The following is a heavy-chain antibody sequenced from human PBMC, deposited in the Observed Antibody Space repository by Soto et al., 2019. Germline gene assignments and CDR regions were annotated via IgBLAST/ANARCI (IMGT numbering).Heavy chain of an antibody. CDR1: GYIFTSYY. J-gene: IGHJ5*02. Sequence: QAQLVQSGAEARAPGASVKISCKASGYIFTSYYIHWVRQAPGQGLEYLGVAYPHAATTFVAQKLQGRITVTMDTSTSTVDMELTSLTPEDTAVYYCSRERERAYWFDPWGQGTLVTVSS. D-gene: IGHD6-25*01. V-gene: IGHV1-46*03. CDR2: AYPHAATT. CDR3: SRERERAYWFDP.